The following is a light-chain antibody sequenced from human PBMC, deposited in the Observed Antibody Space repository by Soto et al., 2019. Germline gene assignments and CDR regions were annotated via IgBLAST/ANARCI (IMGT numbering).Light chain of an antibody. CDR2: LGS. CDR1: QSLLHSNGYNY. J-gene: IGKJ5*01. Sequence: DIVMTQSPLSLPVTPGEPASISCRSSQSLLHSNGYNYLDWYLQKPGQSPQLLIYLGSSRASGVPDRFSGSGSGTDFTLRISRVEAEDVGVYYCMQGRQTSQTTFGQGTRLEIK. CDR3: MQGRQTSQTT. V-gene: IGKV2-28*01.